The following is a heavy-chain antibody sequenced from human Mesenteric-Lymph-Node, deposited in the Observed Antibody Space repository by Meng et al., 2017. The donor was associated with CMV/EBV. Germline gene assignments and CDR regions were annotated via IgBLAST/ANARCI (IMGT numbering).Heavy chain of an antibody. V-gene: IGHV3-30-3*01. J-gene: IGHJ4*02. D-gene: IGHD2-2*01. Sequence: GGSLRLSCAASGFTFTAYAIHWVRQAPGKGLEWVAVISYDGSNKCYADSVKGRFTISRDNTKNTLYLQLSSLRADDMAVYYCARDSYNGLVPAAIDYWGQGTLVTVSS. CDR1: GFTFTAYA. CDR2: ISYDGSNK. CDR3: ARDSYNGLVPAAIDY.